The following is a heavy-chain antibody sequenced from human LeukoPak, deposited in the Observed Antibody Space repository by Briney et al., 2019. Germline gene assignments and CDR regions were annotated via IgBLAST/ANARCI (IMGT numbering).Heavy chain of an antibody. CDR3: ARDNWNYGSSMDV. D-gene: IGHD1-7*01. Sequence: SETLSLTCTVSGGSISSYYWSWIRQPPGKGLGWIGYIYYSGSTNYNPSLKSRVTISVDTSKNQFSLKLSSVTAADTAVYYCARDNWNYGSSMDVWGQGATVTVSS. V-gene: IGHV4-59*01. CDR2: IYYSGST. J-gene: IGHJ6*02. CDR1: GGSISSYY.